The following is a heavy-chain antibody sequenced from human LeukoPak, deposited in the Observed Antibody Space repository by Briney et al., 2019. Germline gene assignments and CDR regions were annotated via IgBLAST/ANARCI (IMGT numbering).Heavy chain of an antibody. D-gene: IGHD6-13*01. CDR2: ISYDGSNK. J-gene: IGHJ5*02. CDR1: GFTFSSYA. CDR3: ARDMGSSSWYFRFDP. V-gene: IGHV3-30*04. Sequence: GGSLRLSCAASGFTFSSYAMHWVRQAPGKGLEWVAVISYDGSNKYYADSVKGRFTISRDNSKNTLYLQMNSLRAEDTAVYYCARDMGSSSWYFRFDPWGQGTLVTVSS.